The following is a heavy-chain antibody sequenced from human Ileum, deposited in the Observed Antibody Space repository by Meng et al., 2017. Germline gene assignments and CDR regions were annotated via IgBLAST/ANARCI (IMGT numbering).Heavy chain of an antibody. J-gene: IGHJ4*02. CDR1: GFTFSSSW. Sequence: GGSLRLSCAASGFTFSSSWMHWVRQAPGKGLVWVSLINSDGSITAYANSVKGRFTISRDNAKNTLNLQMNSLRADDTAVYYCGRVYSSGWYDWGLGYWGQGTLVTVSS. V-gene: IGHV3-74*01. CDR3: GRVYSSGWYDWGLGY. D-gene: IGHD6-19*01. CDR2: INSDGSIT.